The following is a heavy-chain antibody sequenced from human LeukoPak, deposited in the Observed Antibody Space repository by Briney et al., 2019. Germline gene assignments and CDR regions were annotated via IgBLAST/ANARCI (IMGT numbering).Heavy chain of an antibody. CDR2: IYYSGST. V-gene: IGHV4-59*01. CDR1: GGSISSYY. J-gene: IGHJ4*02. D-gene: IGHD5-12*01. CDR3: AREAIDGYNLFDY. Sequence: SETLSLTCTVSGGSISSYYWSWIRQPPGKGLEWIGYIYYSGSTNYNPSLKSRVTISVDTSKNQFSLKLSSVTAADTAVYYCAREAIDGYNLFDYRGQGTLVTVSS.